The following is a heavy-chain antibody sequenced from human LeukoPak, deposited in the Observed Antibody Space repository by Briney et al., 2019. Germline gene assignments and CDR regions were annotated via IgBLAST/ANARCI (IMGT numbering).Heavy chain of an antibody. Sequence: PSETLSLTCTVSGGSISSSSYYWGWIRQPPGTGLEWIGSIYYSGSTYYSPSLKSRVTISVDTSKNQFSLKLSSVTAADTAVYYCARHIKGYSSSWYWFDPWGQGTLVTVSS. J-gene: IGHJ5*02. CDR2: IYYSGST. V-gene: IGHV4-39*01. CDR1: GGSISSSSYY. CDR3: ARHIKGYSSSWYWFDP. D-gene: IGHD6-13*01.